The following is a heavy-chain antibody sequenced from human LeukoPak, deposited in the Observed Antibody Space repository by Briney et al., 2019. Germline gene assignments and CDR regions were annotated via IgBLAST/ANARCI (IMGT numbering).Heavy chain of an antibody. CDR2: ISAYNGNT. V-gene: IGHV1-18*04. Sequence: ASVKVSCKASGYTFSDYYIHWVRQAPGQGLEWMGWISAYNGNTNYAQKLQGRVTMTTDTSTSTAYMELRSLRSDDTAVYYCARDRKQWLGYYYYYMDVWGKGTTVTVSS. CDR1: GYTFSDYY. CDR3: ARDRKQWLGYYYYYMDV. D-gene: IGHD6-19*01. J-gene: IGHJ6*03.